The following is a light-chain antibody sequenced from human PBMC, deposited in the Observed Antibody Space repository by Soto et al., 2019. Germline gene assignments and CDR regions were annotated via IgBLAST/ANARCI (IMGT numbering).Light chain of an antibody. CDR2: GAS. J-gene: IGKJ1*01. CDR3: QHHEA. V-gene: IGKV3-15*01. CDR1: QSVSSN. Sequence: EIVMTQSPATLSVSPGERATLSCRASQSVSSNLAWYQQKPGQAPRLLIYGASTRATGIPARFSGSGSGTEFTLTISSLQSEDFAVCYCQHHEAFGQGTKVEIK.